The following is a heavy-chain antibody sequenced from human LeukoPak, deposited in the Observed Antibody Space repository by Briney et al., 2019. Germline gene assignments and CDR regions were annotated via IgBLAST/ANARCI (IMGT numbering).Heavy chain of an antibody. CDR3: AKAPQYYYDSRSYFMY. CDR2: IRYDGSNK. J-gene: IGHJ4*02. D-gene: IGHD3-22*01. V-gene: IGHV3-30*02. CDR1: GFTFSSYG. Sequence: PRGSLRPSCAASGFTFSSYGMHWVRQAPGKGLEWVAFIRYDGSNKYYADSVKGRFTISRDNSKNTLYLQMNSLRVEDTAVYYCAKAPQYYYDSRSYFMYWGQGALVTVSS.